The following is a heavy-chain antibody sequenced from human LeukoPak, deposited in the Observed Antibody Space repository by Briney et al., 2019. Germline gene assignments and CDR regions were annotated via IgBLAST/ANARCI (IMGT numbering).Heavy chain of an antibody. CDR1: GFTFSSYS. CDR3: ARDEWGDAFDI. Sequence: GGSLRLSCAASGFTFSSYSMNWVRQAPGKGLEWVSSIISSSSYIHSADSVRGRFTISRDNAKNSLFLQMNSLRAEDTAVYYCARDEWGDAFDIWGQGTMVTVVS. CDR2: IISSSSYI. J-gene: IGHJ3*02. V-gene: IGHV3-21*01. D-gene: IGHD1-26*01.